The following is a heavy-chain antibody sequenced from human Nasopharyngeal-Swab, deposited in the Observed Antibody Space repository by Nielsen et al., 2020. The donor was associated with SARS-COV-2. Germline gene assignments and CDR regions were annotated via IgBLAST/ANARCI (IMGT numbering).Heavy chain of an antibody. Sequence: GESLKISCAASGFTFTSYAMNWVRQAPGKGLEWLSAVNGNGADTYYADSVKGRFTISKDNSKNTLYLHMNSLRAEDTAVYYCAKGLTGYYAPLDQWGQGVLVTVSS. CDR3: AKGLTGYYAPLDQ. CDR2: VNGNGADT. V-gene: IGHV3-23*01. CDR1: GFTFTSYA. J-gene: IGHJ4*02. D-gene: IGHD3-9*01.